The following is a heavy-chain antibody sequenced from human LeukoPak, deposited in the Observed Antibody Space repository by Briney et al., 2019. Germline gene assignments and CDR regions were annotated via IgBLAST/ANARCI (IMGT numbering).Heavy chain of an antibody. CDR1: GFTFDDYA. J-gene: IGHJ4*02. D-gene: IGHD3-22*01. CDR2: ISWNSGSI. Sequence: GRSLRLSCAASGFTFDDYAMHWVRQAPGKGLEWVSGISWNSGSIGYADSVKGRFTISRDNAKNSLYLQMNSLRAEDTALYYRAKGYYDSSGYVDYWGQGTLVTVSS. CDR3: AKGYYDSSGYVDY. V-gene: IGHV3-9*01.